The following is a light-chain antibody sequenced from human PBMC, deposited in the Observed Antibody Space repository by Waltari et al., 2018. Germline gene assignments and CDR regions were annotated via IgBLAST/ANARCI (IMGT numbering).Light chain of an antibody. Sequence: EIVLTQSPGTLSLSPGERATLSCRASQSVSSSYLAWYQQKPAQAPRLVIYGASSRATGIPDRFSGSGSGTDFTLTISRLEPEDFAVYYCQQYCSSLWTFGQGTKVEIK. J-gene: IGKJ1*01. CDR1: QSVSSSY. V-gene: IGKV3-20*01. CDR3: QQYCSSLWT. CDR2: GAS.